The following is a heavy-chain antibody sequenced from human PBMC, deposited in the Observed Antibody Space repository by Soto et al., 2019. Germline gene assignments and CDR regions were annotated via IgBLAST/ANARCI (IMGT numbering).Heavy chain of an antibody. CDR3: ARGGLKTGIVGATHLVY. CDR2: IIPIFGTA. J-gene: IGHJ4*02. CDR1: GGTFSSYA. Sequence: QVQLVQSGAEVKKPGSSVKVSCTASGGTFSSYAISWVRQAPGQGLEWMGGIIPIFGTANYAQKFQGRVTITADESTSTAYMELSSLRSEDTAVYYCARGGLKTGIVGATHLVYWGQGTLVTVSS. V-gene: IGHV1-69*01. D-gene: IGHD1-26*01.